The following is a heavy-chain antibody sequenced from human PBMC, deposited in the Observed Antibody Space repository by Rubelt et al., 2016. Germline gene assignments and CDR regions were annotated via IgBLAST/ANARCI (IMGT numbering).Heavy chain of an antibody. J-gene: IGHJ4*02. CDR2: IIPIFGTA. V-gene: IGHV1-69*01. CDR3: ARDQGLLRGVPPDY. D-gene: IGHD3-10*01. CDR1: GGTFSSYA. Sequence: QVQLVQSGAEVKKPGSSVKVSCKASGGTFSSYAISWVRQAPGQGLEWMGGIIPIFGTANYAQKFQGVVTITADESTSAADMELSSLRSEDTAVDYCARDQGLLRGVPPDYWGQGTLVTVSS.